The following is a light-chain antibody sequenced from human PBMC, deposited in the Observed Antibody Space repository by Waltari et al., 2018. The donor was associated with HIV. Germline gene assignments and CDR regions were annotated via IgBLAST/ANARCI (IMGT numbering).Light chain of an antibody. CDR1: SSDVGNYNY. V-gene: IGLV2-14*03. CDR2: DVN. Sequence: QSALTQPASVSGSPGQSITFSCTGTSSDVGNYNYVSWFQQPPDKAPTLILFDVNKRPSGVSSRFSGSKSAKTASLTISGLQPEDEGDYFCTSYTSSDTWVFGGGTKVTVL. CDR3: TSYTSSDTWV. J-gene: IGLJ3*02.